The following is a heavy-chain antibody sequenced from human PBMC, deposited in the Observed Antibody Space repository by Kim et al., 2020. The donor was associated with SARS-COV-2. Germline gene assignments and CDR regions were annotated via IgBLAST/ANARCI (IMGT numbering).Heavy chain of an antibody. J-gene: IGHJ6*02. V-gene: IGHV3-9*01. Sequence: GGSLRLSCAASGFTFDDYAMHWVRQAPGKGLEWVSGISWNSGSIGYADSVKGRFTISRDNAKNSLYLQMNSLRAEDTALYYCAKDSYSSSQTKHFYYYYGMDVWGQGTTVTVSS. D-gene: IGHD6-13*01. CDR1: GFTFDDYA. CDR2: ISWNSGSI. CDR3: AKDSYSSSQTKHFYYYYGMDV.